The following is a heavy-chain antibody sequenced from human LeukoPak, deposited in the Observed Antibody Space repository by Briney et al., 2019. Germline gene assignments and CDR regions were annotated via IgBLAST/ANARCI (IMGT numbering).Heavy chain of an antibody. V-gene: IGHV3-30*04. CDR3: ARAITMSGDY. Sequence: PGGSLRLSCAASGFTFSSYVMHWVRQAPGKGLEWVAIISYDGSNEYYADSVKGRFTISRDNSKNTLYLQMNSLRAADTAVYYCARAITMSGDYWGQGTLVTVSS. CDR1: GFTFSSYV. J-gene: IGHJ4*02. CDR2: ISYDGSNE. D-gene: IGHD3-10*02.